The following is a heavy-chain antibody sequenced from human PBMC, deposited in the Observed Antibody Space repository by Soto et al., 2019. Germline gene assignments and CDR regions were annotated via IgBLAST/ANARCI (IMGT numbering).Heavy chain of an antibody. CDR1: GFTFSGYW. Sequence: GGSLRLSCAASGFTFSGYWMHWVRQVPGKGLVWVSRISSDGSSTSYADSVRGRFTVSRDNAKNTLYLQMNSLRAEDTAVYYCTRDASRDSSARGWFDPWGPGTLVTVSS. V-gene: IGHV3-74*01. J-gene: IGHJ5*02. D-gene: IGHD6-13*01. CDR2: ISSDGSST. CDR3: TRDASRDSSARGWFDP.